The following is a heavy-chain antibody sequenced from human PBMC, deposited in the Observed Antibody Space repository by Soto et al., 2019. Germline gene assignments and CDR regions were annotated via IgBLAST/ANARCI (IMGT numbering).Heavy chain of an antibody. CDR1: GGSISSGDYY. CDR3: AISMIVVAHYGKYYYYGMDV. J-gene: IGHJ6*02. CDR2: IYYSGST. D-gene: IGHD3-22*01. Sequence: PSETLSLTCTVSGGSISSGDYYWSWIRQPPGKGLEWIGYIYYSGSTYYNPSLKSRVTISVDTSKNQFSLKLSSVTAADTAVYYCAISMIVVAHYGKYYYYGMDVWGQGTTVTVSS. V-gene: IGHV4-30-4*01.